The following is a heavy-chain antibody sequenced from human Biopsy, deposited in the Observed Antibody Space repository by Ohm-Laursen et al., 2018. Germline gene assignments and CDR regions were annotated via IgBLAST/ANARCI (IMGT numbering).Heavy chain of an antibody. CDR1: GFTFSSYG. CDR3: AKCMTGGSNYYFHH. CDR2: TWYDGSNK. V-gene: IGHV3-33*06. J-gene: IGHJ4*02. Sequence: SLRLSCSASGFTFSSYGMHWVRQAPGKGLEWVAATWYDGSNKNYADSVKGRSTISRDNSKNTLYLQMNSLRGEDTAVYYCAKCMTGGSNYYFHHCGQGTLVTVSS. D-gene: IGHD2-8*01.